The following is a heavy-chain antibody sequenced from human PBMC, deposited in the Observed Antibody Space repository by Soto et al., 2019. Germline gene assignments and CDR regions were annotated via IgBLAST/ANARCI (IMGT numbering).Heavy chain of an antibody. CDR3: ARDVGPVTIFGEALSGYFDF. CDR2: IKEDGSER. D-gene: IGHD3-3*01. CDR1: GFSFGTYW. J-gene: IGHJ4*02. V-gene: IGHV3-7*03. Sequence: LRLSCAVSGFSFGTYWMSWVRQAPGKGLEWLASIKEDGSERYYLDSVKGRFTISRDNAKDSLSLQMNSLRGEDTAFYYCARDVGPVTIFGEALSGYFDFWGQGTLVTVSS.